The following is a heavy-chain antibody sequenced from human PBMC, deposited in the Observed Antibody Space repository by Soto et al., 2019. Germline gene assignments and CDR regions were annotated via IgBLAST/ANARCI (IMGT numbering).Heavy chain of an antibody. CDR2: MYSGGTT. Sequence: GGSLRLSCAASGLTVSSNYMGWVRQGPGKGLGWVSVMYSGGTTHYADPVKGRFTISRDNSKNTLYLQMNSLRAEDTAVYYCARGMYYDTLPGYPKTPSYYLDNWGQGTLVTRLL. V-gene: IGHV3-66*01. CDR1: GLTVSSNY. CDR3: ARGMYYDTLPGYPKTPSYYLDN. D-gene: IGHD3-9*01. J-gene: IGHJ4*02.